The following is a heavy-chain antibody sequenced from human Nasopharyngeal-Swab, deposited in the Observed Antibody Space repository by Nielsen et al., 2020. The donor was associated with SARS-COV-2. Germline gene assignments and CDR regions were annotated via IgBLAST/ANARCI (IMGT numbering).Heavy chain of an antibody. CDR3: AKDRDSGDDSDDYYHYYGMDV. Sequence: ETLSLTCAASGFTFRSYAISWVRQAPGKGLEWVSVISGSDHTTYYADSVKGRFTISRDNSKNTVNLQMNSLRVEDTAIYYCAKDRDSGDDSDDYYHYYGMDVWGQGTTVTVSS. CDR2: ISGSDHTT. D-gene: IGHD5-12*01. V-gene: IGHV3-23*01. CDR1: GFTFRSYA. J-gene: IGHJ6*02.